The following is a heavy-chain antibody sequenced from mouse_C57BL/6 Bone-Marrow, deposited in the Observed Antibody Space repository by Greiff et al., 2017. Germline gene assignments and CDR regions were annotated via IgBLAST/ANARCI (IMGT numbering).Heavy chain of an antibody. V-gene: IGHV1-81*01. D-gene: IGHD1-1*01. CDR3: PILRYPWYFDV. J-gene: IGHJ1*03. Sequence: QVQLQQSGAELARPGASVKLSCKASGYTFTSYGISWVKQRTGQGLEWIGEIYPRSGNTYYNEKFKGKATLTADKSSSTAYMELSSLPSEDSAVYFCPILRYPWYFDVWGTGTTVTVSS. CDR1: GYTFTSYG. CDR2: IYPRSGNT.